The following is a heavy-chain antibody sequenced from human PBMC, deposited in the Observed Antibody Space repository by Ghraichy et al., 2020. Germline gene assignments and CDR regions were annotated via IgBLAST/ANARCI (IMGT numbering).Heavy chain of an antibody. CDR3: ATVGGARGGITMVQEDWYFDL. CDR1: GYTLTELS. CDR2: FDPEDGET. J-gene: IGHJ2*01. Sequence: ASVKVSCKVSGYTLTELSMHWVRQAPGKGLEWMGGFDPEDGETIYAQKFQGRVTMTEDTSTDTAYMELSSLRSEDTAVYYCATVGGARGGITMVQEDWYFDLWGRGTLVTVSS. D-gene: IGHD3-10*01. V-gene: IGHV1-24*01.